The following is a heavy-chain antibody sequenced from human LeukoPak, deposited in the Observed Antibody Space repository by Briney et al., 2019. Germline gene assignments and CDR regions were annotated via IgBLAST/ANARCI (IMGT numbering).Heavy chain of an antibody. CDR3: ARDPNGDYIGAFDR. CDR1: GFTFSSYA. D-gene: IGHD4-17*01. Sequence: QPGGSLRLSCAASGFTFSSYAMSWVRQAPGKGLEWVSAISGSGGSTYYADSVKGRFTISRDNSKNTLYLQMNSLRAEDTAVYYCARDPNGDYIGAFDRCGQGTKVTVSS. V-gene: IGHV3-23*01. J-gene: IGHJ3*02. CDR2: ISGSGGST.